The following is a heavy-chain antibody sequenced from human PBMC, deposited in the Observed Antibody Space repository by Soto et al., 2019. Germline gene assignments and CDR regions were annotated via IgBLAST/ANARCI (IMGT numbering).Heavy chain of an antibody. J-gene: IGHJ4*02. CDR3: ARDFYHTFDS. CDR2: INSDGSSI. CDR1: GFDFSNTW. Sequence: QTGGSLRLSCATSGFDFSNTWIHWVRQVPGQGLVWVSRINSDGSSIIYADSVKGRFTLSRDNAKNTAHLQMSSLRVEDTAVYYCARDFYHTFDSLGQGIPVTVSS. V-gene: IGHV3-74*01. D-gene: IGHD3-16*02.